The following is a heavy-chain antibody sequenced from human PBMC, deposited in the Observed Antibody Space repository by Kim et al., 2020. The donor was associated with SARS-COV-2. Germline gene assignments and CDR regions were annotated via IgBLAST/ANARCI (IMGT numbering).Heavy chain of an antibody. J-gene: IGHJ5*02. V-gene: IGHV4-30-2*04. CDR3: ASRTGSSPSDFPFDP. Sequence: PSPKSRVPISVDTSKNQFSLELTSVTAADTAVYYCASRTGSSPSDFPFDPWGQGTLVTVSS. D-gene: IGHD6-13*01.